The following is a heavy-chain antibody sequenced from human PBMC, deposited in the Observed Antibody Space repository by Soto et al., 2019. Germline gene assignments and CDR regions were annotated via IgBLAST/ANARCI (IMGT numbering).Heavy chain of an antibody. D-gene: IGHD3-3*01. V-gene: IGHV1-18*01. CDR3: ARGGGDFWSSYYTGGFDDAFDI. J-gene: IGHJ3*02. CDR1: GYTFTSYG. CDR2: ISAYNGNT. Sequence: ASVKVSCKASGYTFTSYGISWVRQAPGQGLEWMGWISAYNGNTNYAQKLQGRVTMTTDTSTSTAYMELRSLRSDDTAVYYCARGGGDFWSSYYTGGFDDAFDIWGQGTMVTVSS.